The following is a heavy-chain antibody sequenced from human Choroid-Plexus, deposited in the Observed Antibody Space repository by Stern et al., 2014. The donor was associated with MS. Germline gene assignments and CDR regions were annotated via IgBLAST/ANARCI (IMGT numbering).Heavy chain of an antibody. CDR3: ARDQRGITIFGVVTDCYCLGMDV. Sequence: QMPLVQSGAEVQKPGASVTVSCKASGYIFTTYCIHWVRHAPRQGLELMALIIPITGGAKYAQKFQGRVTMSRDTSISTAYVELSSLTSDDTAVYYCARDQRGITIFGVVTDCYCLGMDVWGQGTTVTVSS. V-gene: IGHV1-2*02. D-gene: IGHD3-3*01. CDR1: GYIFTTYC. J-gene: IGHJ6*02. CDR2: IIPITGGA.